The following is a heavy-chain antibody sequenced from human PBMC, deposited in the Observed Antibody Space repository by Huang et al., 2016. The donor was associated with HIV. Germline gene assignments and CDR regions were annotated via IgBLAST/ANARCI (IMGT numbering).Heavy chain of an antibody. V-gene: IGHV3-30-3*01. CDR3: ARSEPSRYYFDY. Sequence: QVQLVESGGGVVQPGASLRLSCAASGFTFRNYAMNWVSQAPGKGLEWVAVISNEGSTKYYADSVKGRFTISRDNSKNTVYLQMNSLRAEDTAVYYCARSEPSRYYFDYWGQGTLVTVSS. CDR1: GFTFRNYA. CDR2: ISNEGSTK. J-gene: IGHJ4*02.